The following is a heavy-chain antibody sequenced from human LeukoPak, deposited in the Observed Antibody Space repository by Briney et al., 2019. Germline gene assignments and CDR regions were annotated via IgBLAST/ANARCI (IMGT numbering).Heavy chain of an antibody. CDR3: ARDRYDYVWGSEGLFDY. CDR2: IFDSGST. V-gene: IGHV4-61*01. CDR1: GGSVSSSSYY. J-gene: IGHJ4*02. D-gene: IGHD3-16*01. Sequence: PSETLSLTCSGSGGSVSSSSYYWSWIRQPPGKGLERIGYIFDSGSTNYNPSLKSRVTISVDTSKNQFSLKLSSVTAADTAVYYCARDRYDYVWGSEGLFDYWGQGTLVTVSS.